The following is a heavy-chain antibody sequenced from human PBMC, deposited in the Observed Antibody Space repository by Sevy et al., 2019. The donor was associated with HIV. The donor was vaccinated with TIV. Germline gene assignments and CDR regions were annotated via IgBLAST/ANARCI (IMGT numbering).Heavy chain of an antibody. CDR3: GGQVGDTVMAIFDY. Sequence: GGSLRLSCAASGFAFRGSAIHWVRQASGKGLEWIGRIRRKGNSFATDYVPSVKGRFTISRDDSKKTAYLEMRSLKIDDTAVEYCGGQVGDTVMAIFDYWGQGTLVTVSS. CDR2: IRRKGNSFAT. J-gene: IGHJ4*02. V-gene: IGHV3-73*01. CDR1: GFAFRGSA. D-gene: IGHD1-26*01.